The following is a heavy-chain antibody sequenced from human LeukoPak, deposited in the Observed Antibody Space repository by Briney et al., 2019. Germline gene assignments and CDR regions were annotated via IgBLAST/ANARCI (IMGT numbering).Heavy chain of an antibody. V-gene: IGHV1-8*01. CDR2: MNPNNGNA. J-gene: IGHJ4*02. CDR3: ARGAWYNSAYTALHYFDY. D-gene: IGHD6-19*01. Sequence: GASVKVSCKASGYTFTNYDINWVRQATGQGLEWMGGMNPNNGNAGYAQKFQDKVTMTRDTSISTAYMELSSLRSEDTAIYYCARGAWYNSAYTALHYFDYWGQGTLVTVSS. CDR1: GYTFTNYD.